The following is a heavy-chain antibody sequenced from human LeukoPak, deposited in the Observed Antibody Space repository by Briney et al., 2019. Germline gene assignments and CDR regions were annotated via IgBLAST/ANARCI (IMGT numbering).Heavy chain of an antibody. CDR3: YIVGAAHGSYFDY. CDR1: GGTFSSYA. D-gene: IGHD1-26*01. V-gene: IGHV1-69*01. CDR2: IIPIFGTA. Sequence: PRASLKVSCKAPGGTFSSYAISWVRQAPGQGLEWMGGIIPIFGTANYEQKFQGRVTITADESTSTAYMELSSLRSEDTAVYYCYIVGAAHGSYFDYWGQGTLVTVSS. J-gene: IGHJ4*02.